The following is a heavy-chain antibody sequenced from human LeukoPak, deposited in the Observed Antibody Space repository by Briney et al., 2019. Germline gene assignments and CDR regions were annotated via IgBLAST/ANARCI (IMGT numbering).Heavy chain of an antibody. CDR1: GFTFDDYA. CDR3: AKGSQLYSSSWYGLGDY. Sequence: GGSLRLSCAASGFTFDDYAMHWVRQAPGKGLEWVSGISWNSGSIGYADSVKGRFTISRDNAKNSLYLQMNSLRAEDTALYYCAKGSQLYSSSWYGLGDYWGRGTLVTVSS. D-gene: IGHD6-13*01. CDR2: ISWNSGSI. V-gene: IGHV3-9*01. J-gene: IGHJ4*02.